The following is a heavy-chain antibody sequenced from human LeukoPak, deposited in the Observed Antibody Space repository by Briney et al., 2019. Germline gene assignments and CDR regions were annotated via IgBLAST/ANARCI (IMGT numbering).Heavy chain of an antibody. V-gene: IGHV3-11*01. Sequence: GGSLRLSCAASGFTFSDYYMSWIRQAPGKGLEWVSYISSSGSTIYYADSVKGRFTISRDNAKNSLYLQMNSLRAEDTAVYYCAKDPFGFWSGYRYFDYWGQGTLVTVSS. CDR1: GFTFSDYY. J-gene: IGHJ4*02. CDR2: ISSSGSTI. D-gene: IGHD3-3*01. CDR3: AKDPFGFWSGYRYFDY.